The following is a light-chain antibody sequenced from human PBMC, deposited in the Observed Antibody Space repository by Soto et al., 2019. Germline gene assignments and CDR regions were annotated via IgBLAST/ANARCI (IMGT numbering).Light chain of an antibody. J-gene: IGKJ5*01. CDR3: QQYGSSPPIT. V-gene: IGKV3-20*01. CDR2: GVS. Sequence: EIVLTQSPGTLSLSQGEGATLSCRAIQSVSSSFLAWYQQRPGQAPRLLIYGVSSRATGIPDRFSGSGSGTDFTLTISRLEPEDFAVYYCQQYGSSPPITFGQGTRLETK. CDR1: QSVSSSF.